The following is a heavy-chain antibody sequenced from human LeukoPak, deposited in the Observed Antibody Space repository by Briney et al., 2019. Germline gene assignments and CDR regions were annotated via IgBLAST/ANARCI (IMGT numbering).Heavy chain of an antibody. J-gene: IGHJ3*02. Sequence: GASLQISCKGSGYSFTSYWIGWVRQLPGKGLEWMGIIYPGDSDTRYSPSFQGQVTISADKSISTAYLQWSSLKASDTAMYYCATAKAVAGPSGAFDIWGQGTMATVSS. D-gene: IGHD6-19*01. V-gene: IGHV5-51*01. CDR1: GYSFTSYW. CDR2: IYPGDSDT. CDR3: ATAKAVAGPSGAFDI.